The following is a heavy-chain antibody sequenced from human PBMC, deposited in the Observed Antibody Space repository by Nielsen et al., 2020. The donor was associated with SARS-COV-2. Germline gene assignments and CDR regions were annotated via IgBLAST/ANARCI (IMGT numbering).Heavy chain of an antibody. V-gene: IGHV3-11*03. D-gene: IGHD1-1*01. J-gene: IGHJ4*02. CDR3: TNWNDGY. Sequence: GESLKISCVGSGFTFSDSYMSWIRQAPGKGLEWISYISSSSSYTNYADSLKGRFTISRDNAKNSLYLQMNSLRAEDTAVYYCTNWNDGYWGQGTPVTVSS. CDR1: GFTFSDSY. CDR2: ISSSSSYT.